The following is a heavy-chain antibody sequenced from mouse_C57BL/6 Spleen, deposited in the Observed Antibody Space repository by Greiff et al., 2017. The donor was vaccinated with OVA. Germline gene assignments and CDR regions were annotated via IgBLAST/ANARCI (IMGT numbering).Heavy chain of an antibody. D-gene: IGHD1-1*01. CDR2: ISSGSSTI. CDR3: ARQDYGALDY. Sequence: EVKLMESGGGLVKPGGSLKLSCAASGFTFSDYGMHWVRQAPEKGLEWVAYISSGSSTIYYADTVKGRFTISRDNAKNTLFLQMTSLRSEDTAMYYCARQDYGALDYWGQGTTLTVSS. J-gene: IGHJ2*01. CDR1: GFTFSDYG. V-gene: IGHV5-17*01.